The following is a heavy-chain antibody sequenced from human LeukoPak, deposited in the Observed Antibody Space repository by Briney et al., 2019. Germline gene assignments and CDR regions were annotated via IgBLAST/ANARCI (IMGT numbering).Heavy chain of an antibody. CDR2: INPNTGGT. V-gene: IGHV1-2*02. Sequence: ASVKVSCKASGYSFTGYYMHWVRRAPGQGLEWMGWINPNTGGTNYAQKFQGRVTMTRDTSIGTAYMELSSLRSDDMAVYYCANAKLYGNFDHWGQGTLVTVSS. CDR1: GYSFTGYY. J-gene: IGHJ4*02. CDR3: ANAKLYGNFDH. D-gene: IGHD2-8*01.